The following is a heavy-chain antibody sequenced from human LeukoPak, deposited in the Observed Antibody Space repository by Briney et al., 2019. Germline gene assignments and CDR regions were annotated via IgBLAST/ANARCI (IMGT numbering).Heavy chain of an antibody. CDR1: GGSISSSSYD. D-gene: IGHD1-26*01. Sequence: SETLSLTCTVSGGSISSSSYDWGWIRQPRGKGVEWSESIYYSGSTYYKRARKSLFTITVNTAKNPGDMKLSSVTAADTAVYYCARHAKERRALVGAIDYWGQGTLVTVSS. CDR2: IYYSGST. J-gene: IGHJ4*02. CDR3: ARHAKERRALVGAIDY. V-gene: IGHV4-39*01.